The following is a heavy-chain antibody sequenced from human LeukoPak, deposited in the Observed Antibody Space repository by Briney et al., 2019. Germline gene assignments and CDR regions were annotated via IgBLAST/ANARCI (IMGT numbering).Heavy chain of an antibody. V-gene: IGHV3-30*03. CDR3: ASQAHGY. Sequence: GGSLRLSCAASGFTFSRYWMSWVRQAPGKGLEWVAVISYDGSNKYYADSVKGRFTISRDNSKNTLYLQMNSLRAEDTAVYYCASQAHGYWGQGTLVTVSS. CDR2: ISYDGSNK. CDR1: GFTFSRYW. J-gene: IGHJ4*02.